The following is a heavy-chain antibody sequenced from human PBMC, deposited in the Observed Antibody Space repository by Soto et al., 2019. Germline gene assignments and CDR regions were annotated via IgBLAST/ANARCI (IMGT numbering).Heavy chain of an antibody. V-gene: IGHV2-5*02. CDR1: GFSLSTNEVS. J-gene: IGHJ4*02. CDR3: AHRDGARFYFDY. Sequence: QITLKESGPAVVKPTQTLTLTCTLSGFSLSTNEVSVGWIRQPPGKALEWLALIYWDDDKGYRPSLQNRLSITKDTSKNQLVLTMTNMDPGDTPTYYFAHRDGARFYFDYWGQGTLVTVTS. CDR2: IYWDDDK.